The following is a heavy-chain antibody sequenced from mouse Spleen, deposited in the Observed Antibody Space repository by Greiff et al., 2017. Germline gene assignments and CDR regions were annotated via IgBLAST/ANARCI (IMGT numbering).Heavy chain of an antibody. CDR1: GFSLSTSGMG. J-gene: IGHJ4*01. V-gene: IGHV8-12*01. CDR3: SRRGTWTWAMDY. Sequence: QVPLKESGPGILQPSQTLSLTCSSSGFSLSTSGMGVSWNRQPSGKGLVWLAHIYWDDDKCYNPSLKSRRTISKDTSRNQIFLMITSVDTADTATYYCSRRGTWTWAMDYWGQGTSVTVSS. CDR2: IYWDDDK.